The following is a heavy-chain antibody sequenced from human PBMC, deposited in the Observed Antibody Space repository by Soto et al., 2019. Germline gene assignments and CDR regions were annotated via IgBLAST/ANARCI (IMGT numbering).Heavy chain of an antibody. CDR2: INPSGST. J-gene: IGHJ6*02. CDR3: ARGILGVVSRSFYYGLDV. Sequence: SETLSLTCAVNGASLNDHPWTWIRQSPGRGLEWIGEINPSGSTTYNPSLKNRVTISADTSKNHFSLRLNSLTAADTAVYFCARGILGVVSRSFYYGLDVWGQGTTVT. D-gene: IGHD3-10*01. V-gene: IGHV4-34*01. CDR1: GASLNDHP.